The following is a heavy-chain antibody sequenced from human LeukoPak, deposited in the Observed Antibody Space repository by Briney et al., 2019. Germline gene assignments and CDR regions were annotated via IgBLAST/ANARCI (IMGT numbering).Heavy chain of an antibody. CDR3: PIDCSYYEGSEQVYYFDS. J-gene: IGHJ4*02. Sequence: GGPLRLSCAASLFTLSRSAITWVRQGPGTGLEFVASIIYSVVATYYADSVKGRFTISRDNSKNTLYLRMISLRAEDTALDYRPIDCSYYEGSEQVYYFDSWGQGTLVTVSS. V-gene: IGHV3-23*01. CDR2: IIYSVVAT. D-gene: IGHD3-10*01. CDR1: LFTLSRSA.